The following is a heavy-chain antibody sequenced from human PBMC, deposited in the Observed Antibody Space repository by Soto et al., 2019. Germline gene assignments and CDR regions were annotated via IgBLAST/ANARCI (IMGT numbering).Heavy chain of an antibody. CDR1: GFTFSSYG. J-gene: IGHJ4*02. D-gene: IGHD3-3*01. Sequence: QVQLVESGGGVVQPGRSLRLSCAASGFTFSSYGMHWVRQAPGKGLEWVAVIWYDGSNKYYADSVKGRFTISRDNSKNTLYLQMNSLRAEDTAVYYCARDSLRFYTGVGRGSYFDYWGQGTLVTVSS. CDR2: IWYDGSNK. V-gene: IGHV3-33*01. CDR3: ARDSLRFYTGVGRGSYFDY.